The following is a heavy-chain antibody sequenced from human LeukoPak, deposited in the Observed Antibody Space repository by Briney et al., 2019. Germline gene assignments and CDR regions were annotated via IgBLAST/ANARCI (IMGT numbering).Heavy chain of an antibody. J-gene: IGHJ4*02. D-gene: IGHD2-8*01. V-gene: IGHV1-8*03. CDR1: GYTFISYN. CDR3: ARGVPLGYCTYGVCYPPYYFDY. Sequence: ASVKVSCKASGYTFISYNINWLRQASGQGLEWMGWVNPRSGDAGYLQKFQGRLTITRDSSIDTAYVDLSGLSSEDTAVYYCARGVPLGYCTYGVCYPPYYFDYWGQGTLVTASS. CDR2: VNPRSGDA.